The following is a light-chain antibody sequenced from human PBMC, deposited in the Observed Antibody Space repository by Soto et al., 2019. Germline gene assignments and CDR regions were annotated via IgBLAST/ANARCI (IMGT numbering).Light chain of an antibody. CDR1: SSNIGNKY. V-gene: IGLV1-51*01. CDR3: GTWDSSLSAVGWV. CDR2: DNN. Sequence: QSVLTQPPSVSAAPGQKVTISCSGSSSNIGNKYVSWYQQLPGTAPKLLIYDNNKRPSGIPDRFSGSKSGTSATLGITGLQTGDEADYYCGTWDSSLSAVGWVFGGGTKLTVL. J-gene: IGLJ3*02.